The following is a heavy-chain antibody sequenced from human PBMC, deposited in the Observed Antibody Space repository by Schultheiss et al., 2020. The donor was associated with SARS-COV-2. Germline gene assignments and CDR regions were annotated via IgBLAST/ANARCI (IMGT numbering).Heavy chain of an antibody. CDR1: GYTFTSYG. V-gene: IGHV1-18*01. CDR3: ARFRRSVAARQEAGWFDP. CDR2: ISAYNRNT. D-gene: IGHD6-6*01. Sequence: ASVKVSCKASGYTFTSYGISWVRQAPGQGLEWMGWISAYNRNTNYAQKLQGRVTMTTDTSTSTAYMELRSLRSDDTAVYYCARFRRSVAARQEAGWFDPWGQGTLVTVSS. J-gene: IGHJ5*02.